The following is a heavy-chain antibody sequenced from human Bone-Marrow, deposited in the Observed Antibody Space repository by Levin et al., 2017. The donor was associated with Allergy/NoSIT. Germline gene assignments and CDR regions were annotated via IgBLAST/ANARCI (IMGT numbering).Heavy chain of an antibody. Sequence: PSETLSLTCVVYHYSISSGYYWGWIRQPPGKGLEWIGSIYHSGHTFYNPSLKSRVTISVDTSENQFSLKLTSVTAADTAVYYCARVPYCSGGPCYGVDWGQGTLVTVSS. D-gene: IGHD2-15*01. CDR1: HYSISSGYY. J-gene: IGHJ4*02. V-gene: IGHV4-38-2*01. CDR3: ARVPYCSGGPCYGVD. CDR2: IYHSGHT.